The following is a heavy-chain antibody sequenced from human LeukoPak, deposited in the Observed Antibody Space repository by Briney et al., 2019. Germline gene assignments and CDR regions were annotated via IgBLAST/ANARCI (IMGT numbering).Heavy chain of an antibody. CDR2: ISPSGDIR. V-gene: IGHV3-23*01. D-gene: IGHD3-10*01. CDR1: GFTFSNHG. J-gene: IGHJ4*02. CDR3: AKDDAWLRFGE. Sequence: GWTLRLSCAASGFTFSNHGMNWVRQAPGKGLDWVSDISPSGDIRYYADSVKGRFTISRDNSKNTLYLEVISLTAEDTAVYYCAKDDAWLRFGEWSQGTLVTVSS.